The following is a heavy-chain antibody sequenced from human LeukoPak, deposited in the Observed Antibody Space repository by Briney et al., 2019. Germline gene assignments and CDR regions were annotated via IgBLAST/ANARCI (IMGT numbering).Heavy chain of an antibody. CDR1: GGSISSSNW. V-gene: IGHV4-4*02. CDR3: ARVERSGWYLFDP. Sequence: SETLSLTCAVSGGSISSSNWWSWVRQPPGKGLEWIGEIYHSGSTNYNPSLKSRVSISADTSKNQFSLRLSSVTAADTAVYYCARVERSGWYLFDPWGQGTLVTVSS. CDR2: IYHSGST. D-gene: IGHD6-19*01. J-gene: IGHJ5*02.